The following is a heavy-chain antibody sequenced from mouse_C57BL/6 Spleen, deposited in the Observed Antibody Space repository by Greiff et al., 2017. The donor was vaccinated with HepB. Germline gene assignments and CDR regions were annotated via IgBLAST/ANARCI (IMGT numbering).Heavy chain of an antibody. Sequence: QVQLKQSGAELVRPGASVTLSCKASGYTFTDYEMHWVKQTPVHGLEWIGAIDPETGGTAYNQKFKGKAILTADKSSSTAYMELRSLTSEDSAVYYCTPYDGYYLSWFAYWGQGTLVTVSA. J-gene: IGHJ3*01. D-gene: IGHD2-3*01. CDR2: IDPETGGT. CDR3: TPYDGYYLSWFAY. CDR1: GYTFTDYE. V-gene: IGHV1-15*01.